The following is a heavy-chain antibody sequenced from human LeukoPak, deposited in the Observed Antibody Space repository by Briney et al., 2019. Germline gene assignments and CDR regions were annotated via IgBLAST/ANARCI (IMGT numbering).Heavy chain of an antibody. Sequence: GGSLRLSCAASGFTFSSYSMNWVRQAPGKGLEWVSSITSSSSYIYYADSVKGRFTISRDNSKNTLYLQMNSLRAEDTAVYYCARGQLRYFDTSGYFDLWGRGTLVTVSS. D-gene: IGHD3-9*01. CDR1: GFTFSSYS. CDR2: ITSSSSYI. V-gene: IGHV3-21*04. CDR3: ARGQLRYFDTSGYFDL. J-gene: IGHJ2*01.